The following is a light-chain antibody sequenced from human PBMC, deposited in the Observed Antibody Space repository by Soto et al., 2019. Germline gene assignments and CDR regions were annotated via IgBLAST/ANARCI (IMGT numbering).Light chain of an antibody. CDR3: QQANSFFALT. V-gene: IGKV1D-12*01. CDR2: AAS. J-gene: IGKJ4*01. CDR1: QDISTW. Sequence: DIQLTQSPSSVSASIGDSVTIPCRASQDISTWLAWYQVKPGKAPKLLIFAASSLLTGVPSRFSGSGSGTEFTLTISGLQAEDFATYYCQQANSFFALTFGGGTHVEIK.